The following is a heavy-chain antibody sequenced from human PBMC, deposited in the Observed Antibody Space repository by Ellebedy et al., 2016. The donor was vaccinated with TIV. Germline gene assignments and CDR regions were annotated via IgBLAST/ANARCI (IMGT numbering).Heavy chain of an antibody. J-gene: IGHJ5*02. V-gene: IGHV4-39*01. D-gene: IGHD3-9*01. Sequence: MPSETLSLTCTVSRVSITDPTYYWAWLRQPPGKGLDWLGTIFHSGTTYKSPALSSRGSMSVDTSRNQFSLYLKSVTAADTAVYYCARHLRYSDWRILDLWGPGILVAVSS. CDR2: IFHSGTT. CDR1: RVSITDPTYY. CDR3: ARHLRYSDWRILDL.